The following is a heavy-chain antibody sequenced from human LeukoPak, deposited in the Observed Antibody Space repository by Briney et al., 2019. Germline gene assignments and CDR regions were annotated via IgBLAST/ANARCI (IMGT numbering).Heavy chain of an antibody. J-gene: IGHJ4*02. CDR2: IWYDGSNK. D-gene: IGHD3-3*01. CDR1: GFTFSSYG. Sequence: GGSLRLSCAASGFTFSSYGMHWVRQAPGKGLEWVAVIWYDGSNKHYADSVKGRFTISRDNSKNTLYLQMNSLRAEDTAVYYCAKGLEPTEIYYDFDYWGQGTLVTVSS. V-gene: IGHV3-33*06. CDR3: AKGLEPTEIYYDFDY.